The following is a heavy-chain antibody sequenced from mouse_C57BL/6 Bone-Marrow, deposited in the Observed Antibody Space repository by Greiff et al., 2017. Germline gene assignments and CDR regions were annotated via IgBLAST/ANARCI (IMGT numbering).Heavy chain of an antibody. J-gene: IGHJ4*01. D-gene: IGHD2-4*01. CDR3: ARGYDYNYAMDY. CDR2: IYPNNGTT. Sequence: EVQLQQSGAELVKPGASVKISCKASGYSFTDYNMNWVKQSNGQSLEWIGVIYPNNGTTSYNQKFKGKATLTVDQSSSTAYMQLNSLTSEDSAVYYCARGYDYNYAMDYWGQGTSVTVSS. V-gene: IGHV1-39*01. CDR1: GYSFTDYN.